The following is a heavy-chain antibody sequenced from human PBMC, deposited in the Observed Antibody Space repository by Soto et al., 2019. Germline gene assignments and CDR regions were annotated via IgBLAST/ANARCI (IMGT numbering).Heavy chain of an antibody. Sequence: EVQLLESGGGLVQPGKSLRLPCAASGFTFSSYAMNWVRQAPGKGLEWVSVISGSGGNTNYADSVKGRFTISRDNSKNTVFLQMNSLRAEDTAVYYCATESFDYWGQGTLVTVSS. CDR3: ATESFDY. CDR2: ISGSGGNT. V-gene: IGHV3-23*01. J-gene: IGHJ4*02. CDR1: GFTFSSYA.